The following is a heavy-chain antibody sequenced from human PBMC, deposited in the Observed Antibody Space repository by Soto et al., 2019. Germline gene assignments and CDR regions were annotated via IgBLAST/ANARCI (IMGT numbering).Heavy chain of an antibody. V-gene: IGHV4-39*01. CDR1: GASISSSSSY. CDR3: ARRPSPNHSPEPVFDS. CDR2: IYYSGVT. J-gene: IGHJ4*02. Sequence: KPSETLSLTCTVSGASISSSSSYWGWIRQPPGKGLEWIANIYYSGVTYYNPSLRSRLTISVDTSKNQFSLRVTSVTTADTAMYYCARRPSPNHSPEPVFDSWGQGTLVTVSS. D-gene: IGHD1-1*01.